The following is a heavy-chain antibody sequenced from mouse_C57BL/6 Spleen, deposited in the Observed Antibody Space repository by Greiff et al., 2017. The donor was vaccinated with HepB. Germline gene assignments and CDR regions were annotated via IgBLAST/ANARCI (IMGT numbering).Heavy chain of an antibody. Sequence: VQLQQPGAELVKPGASVKVSCKASGYTFTSYWMHWVKQRPGQGLEWIGRIHPSDSDTNYNQKFTGKATLTVAKSSSTAYMQLSSLTSEDSAVYDWAIFADDSLYFEVWGTGTTVTVSS. CDR2: IHPSDSDT. CDR3: AIFADDSLYFEV. J-gene: IGHJ1*03. CDR1: GYTFTSYW. V-gene: IGHV1-74*01. D-gene: IGHD2-4*01.